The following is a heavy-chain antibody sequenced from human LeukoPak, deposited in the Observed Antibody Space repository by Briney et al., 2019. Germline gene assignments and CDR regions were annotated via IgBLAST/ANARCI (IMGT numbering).Heavy chain of an antibody. CDR1: GFTFSNYW. CDR3: GRGGYGYPFDF. J-gene: IGHJ4*02. V-gene: IGHV3-7*04. CDR2: IKQDGSEK. Sequence: PVGSLRLSCAGTGFTFSNYWMTWVRQPPGKGLESVANIKQDGSEKYYVDSVKGRFTVSRDNAKNSLYLQMTSLRVDDTAAYYCGRGGYGYPFDFWGQGTLVTVSS. D-gene: IGHD5-18*01.